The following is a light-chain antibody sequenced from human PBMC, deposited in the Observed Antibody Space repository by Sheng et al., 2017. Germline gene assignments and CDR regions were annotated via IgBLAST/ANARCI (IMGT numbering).Light chain of an antibody. CDR3: AAWDDSLNGYV. CDR2: NND. V-gene: IGLV1-47*02. Sequence: QTVVTQPPSASGTPGLRVTISCSGTPSNIGDNYVYWYQQLPGTAPRLLIYNNDQRPSGVPDRLSGSKSGTSASLTISGLRSEDEADYYCAAWDDSLNGYVLGTGTKVTVL. J-gene: IGLJ1*01. CDR1: PSNIGDNY.